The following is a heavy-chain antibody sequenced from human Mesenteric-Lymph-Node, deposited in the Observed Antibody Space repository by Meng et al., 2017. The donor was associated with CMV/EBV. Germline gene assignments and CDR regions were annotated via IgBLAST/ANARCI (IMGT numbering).Heavy chain of an antibody. J-gene: IGHJ4*02. Sequence: SETLSLTCTVSGGSISSGDYYWSWIRQPPGKGLEWIGYIYYSGSTYYHPSLKSRVTISVDTSKNQFSLKLSSVTAADTAVYYCARDPQGGIDYWGQGTLVTVSS. V-gene: IGHV4-30-4*08. CDR2: IYYSGST. CDR1: GGSISSGDYY. D-gene: IGHD3-16*01. CDR3: ARDPQGGIDY.